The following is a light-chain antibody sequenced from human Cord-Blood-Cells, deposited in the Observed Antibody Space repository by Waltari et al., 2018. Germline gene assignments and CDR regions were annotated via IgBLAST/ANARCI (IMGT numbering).Light chain of an antibody. V-gene: IGKV1-5*01. Sequence: DIQMTQSPSPLYASAGDRVTSTCRASQSISSWLAWDQQKPGKAPKLLIYEASSLESGVPSRFSGSGSGTEFTLTISSLQPDDFATYYCQQYNSYSGTFGQGTKVEIK. CDR3: QQYNSYSGT. CDR1: QSISSW. J-gene: IGKJ1*01. CDR2: EAS.